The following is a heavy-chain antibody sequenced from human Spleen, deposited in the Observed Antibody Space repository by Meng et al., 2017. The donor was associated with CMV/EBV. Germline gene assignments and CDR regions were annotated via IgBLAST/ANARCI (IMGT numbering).Heavy chain of an antibody. CDR2: IKQDGSEK. J-gene: IGHJ4*02. CDR1: GFTFTNAW. V-gene: IGHV3-7*01. Sequence: GESLKISCGASGFTFTNAWMSWVRQAPGKGLEWVANIKQDGSEKYYADSVKGRFTISRDNSKNTLYLQMNSLRTEDTAVYYCAKSGTTVTTPFDYWGQGTLVTVSS. D-gene: IGHD4-11*01. CDR3: AKSGTTVTTPFDY.